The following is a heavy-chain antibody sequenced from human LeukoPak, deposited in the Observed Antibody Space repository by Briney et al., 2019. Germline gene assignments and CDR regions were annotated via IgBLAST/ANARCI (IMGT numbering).Heavy chain of an antibody. CDR1: GFTFSSYA. J-gene: IGHJ3*02. Sequence: GGSLRLSCAASGFTFSSYAMTWVRQAPGKGLEWVAVISYDGRNKDYADSVKGRSTISRDNSKNTLHLQMNSLRAEDTAVYYCARDLYNWVKDIWGQGTMVTASS. CDR3: ARDLYNWVKDI. D-gene: IGHD1-20*01. CDR2: ISYDGRNK. V-gene: IGHV3-30*03.